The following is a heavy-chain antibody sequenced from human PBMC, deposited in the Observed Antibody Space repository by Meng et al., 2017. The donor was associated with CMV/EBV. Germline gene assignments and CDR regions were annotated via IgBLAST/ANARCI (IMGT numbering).Heavy chain of an antibody. Sequence: SGLTLVKPTQTLTLTCTFSGFSLSTSGMRVSWIRQPPGKALEWLARIDWDDDKFYSTSLKTRLTISKDTTKNQVVLTMTNMDPVDTATYYCARSRIAAAGTRRTYYYYGMDVWGQGTTVTVSS. CDR2: IDWDDDK. D-gene: IGHD6-13*01. J-gene: IGHJ6*02. V-gene: IGHV2-70D*14. CDR1: GFSLSTSGMR. CDR3: ARSRIAAAGTRRTYYYYGMDV.